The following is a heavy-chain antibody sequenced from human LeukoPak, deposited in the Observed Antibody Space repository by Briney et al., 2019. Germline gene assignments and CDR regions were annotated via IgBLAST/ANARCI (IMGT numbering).Heavy chain of an antibody. CDR3: AELGITMIGGV. CDR1: GFTFSSYG. V-gene: IGHV3-23*01. CDR2: ISGSGDST. D-gene: IGHD3-10*02. Sequence: GGTLRLSCAASGFTFSSYGMSWVRQAPGKGLEWVSSISGSGDSTYYADSVKGRFTISRDNSKNTLYLQMNSLRAEDTAVYYCAELGITMIGGVWGKGTTVTISS. J-gene: IGHJ6*04.